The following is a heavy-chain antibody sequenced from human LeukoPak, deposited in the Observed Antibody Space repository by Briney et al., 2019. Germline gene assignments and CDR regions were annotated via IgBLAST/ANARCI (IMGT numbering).Heavy chain of an antibody. V-gene: IGHV1-18*01. Sequence: GASVKVSSKASVYTFTSYVISWVRQAPGQGLEGMGWISAYNGNTNYAQKLQGRVTMTTDTSTSTAYMEVRSVRSDDGAVYFCAREYSGYDSVGWFDPWGQGTLVTVSS. J-gene: IGHJ5*02. CDR3: AREYSGYDSVGWFDP. CDR2: ISAYNGNT. D-gene: IGHD5-12*01. CDR1: VYTFTSYV.